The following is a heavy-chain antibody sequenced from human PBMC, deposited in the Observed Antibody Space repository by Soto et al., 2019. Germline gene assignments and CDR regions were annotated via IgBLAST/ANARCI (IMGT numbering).Heavy chain of an antibody. J-gene: IGHJ3*02. D-gene: IGHD6-13*01. CDR1: GFTFSSYW. V-gene: IGHV3-7*01. Sequence: GGSLRLSCAASGFTFSSYWRSWVRQAPGKGLEWVANIKQDGSEKYYVDSVKGRFTISRDNAKNSLYLQMNSLRAEDTAVYYCARGEAGLDAFDIWGQGTMVTVSS. CDR3: ARGEAGLDAFDI. CDR2: IKQDGSEK.